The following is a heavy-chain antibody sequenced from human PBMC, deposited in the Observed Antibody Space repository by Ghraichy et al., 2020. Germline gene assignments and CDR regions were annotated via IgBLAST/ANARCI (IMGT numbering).Heavy chain of an antibody. CDR2: IYHSGST. Sequence: ESLNISCAVSGGSISSSNWWSWVRQPPGKGLEWIGEIYHSGSTNYNPSLKSRVTISVDKSKNQFSLKLSSVTAADTAVYYCARDDARVIREWGQGTLVTVSS. CDR1: GGSISSSNW. J-gene: IGHJ4*02. CDR3: ARDDARVIRE. V-gene: IGHV4-4*02. D-gene: IGHD1-26*01.